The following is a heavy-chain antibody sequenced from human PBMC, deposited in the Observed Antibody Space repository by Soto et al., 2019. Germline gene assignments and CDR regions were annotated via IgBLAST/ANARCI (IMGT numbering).Heavy chain of an antibody. CDR1: GYTFTSYG. CDR3: ARRGYSNYGPTVYYYYGMDV. V-gene: IGHV1-18*01. J-gene: IGHJ6*02. CDR2: ISAYNGNT. D-gene: IGHD4-4*01. Sequence: QVQLVQSGAEVKKPGASVKVSCKASGYTFTSYGISWVRQAPGQGLEWMGWISAYNGNTNYAQKRQGRVTMTTDTSTSTAYMELRSLRSDDTAVYYCARRGYSNYGPTVYYYYGMDVWGQGTTVTVSS.